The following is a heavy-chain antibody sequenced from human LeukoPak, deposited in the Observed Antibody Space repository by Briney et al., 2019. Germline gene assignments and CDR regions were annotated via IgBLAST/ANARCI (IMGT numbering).Heavy chain of an antibody. CDR3: ARDSDITNNYFDSSGHPPGDH. CDR1: GFTFSSYW. J-gene: IGHJ4*02. D-gene: IGHD3-22*01. V-gene: IGHV3-7*03. CDR2: IKQDGSEK. Sequence: GGSLRLSCAASGFTFSSYWMSWVRQAPGKGLEWVANIKQDGSEKYYVDSVKGRFTISRDNAKNSLYLQMNSLRSDDTAVYYCARDSDITNNYFDSSGHPPGDHWGQGTLVTVST.